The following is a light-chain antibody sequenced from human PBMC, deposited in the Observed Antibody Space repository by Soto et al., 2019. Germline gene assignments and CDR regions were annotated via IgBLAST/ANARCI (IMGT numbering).Light chain of an antibody. V-gene: IGLV1-51*01. Sequence: QSVLTQPPSVSAAPGQKVTISCSGSSSNIGNNYVSWYQQLPGTAPKLLIYDNSKRPSGIPDRFSGSKSGTSATLGITGLQTGDEADYYCGTWDSILIAGVSGGGTKLTVL. CDR2: DNS. J-gene: IGLJ2*01. CDR3: GTWDSILIAGV. CDR1: SSNIGNNY.